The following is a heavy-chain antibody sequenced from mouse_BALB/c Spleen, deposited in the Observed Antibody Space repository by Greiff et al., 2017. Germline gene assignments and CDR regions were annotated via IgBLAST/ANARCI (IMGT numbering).Heavy chain of an antibody. CDR3: AKLRRGFAY. J-gene: IGHJ3*01. Sequence: QVQLKESGPGLVAPSQSLSITCTVSGFSLTSSGVHWVRQPPGKGLEWLGVIWAGGSTNYNSALMSRLSISKDNSKSQVFLKMNSLQTDDTAMYYCAKLRRGFAYWGQGTLVTVSA. CDR1: GFSLTSSG. D-gene: IGHD2-4*01. V-gene: IGHV2-9*02. CDR2: IWAGGST.